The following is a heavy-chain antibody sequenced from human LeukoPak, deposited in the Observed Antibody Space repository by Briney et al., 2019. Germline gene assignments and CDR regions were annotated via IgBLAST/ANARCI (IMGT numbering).Heavy chain of an antibody. V-gene: IGHV3-30-3*01. Sequence: PGGSLRLSCAASGFTFRSHAMHWVRQAPGKGLEWVGVISYDGGNKDYADSLKGRFTISRDNSKNTLYLQMNSLRAEDTAVYYCARSAGDPHASDFWGQGTMVIVPS. CDR1: GFTFRSHA. CDR2: ISYDGGNK. J-gene: IGHJ3*01. CDR3: ARSAGDPHASDF. D-gene: IGHD4-17*01.